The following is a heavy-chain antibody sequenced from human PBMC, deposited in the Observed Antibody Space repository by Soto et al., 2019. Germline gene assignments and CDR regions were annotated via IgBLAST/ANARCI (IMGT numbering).Heavy chain of an antibody. CDR3: ARDLASTTIPNY. J-gene: IGHJ4*02. Sequence: EVQLVESGGGLGQPGGSLRLSCAASGFTFSSYWMSWVHQAPGKGLEWVANIKQDGSEKYYVDSVKGRFTISRDNAKNALYLQMNRLRAEDTAVYYCARDLASTTIPNYWGQGTLATVSA. V-gene: IGHV3-7*04. CDR1: GFTFSSYW. D-gene: IGHD3-9*01. CDR2: IKQDGSEK.